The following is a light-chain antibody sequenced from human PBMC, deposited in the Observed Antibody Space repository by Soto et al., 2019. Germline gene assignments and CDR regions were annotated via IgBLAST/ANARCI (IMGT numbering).Light chain of an antibody. CDR3: QQFDSYSIT. CDR2: PAS. Sequence: DIQLTQSPSSLSASVGDRVTITCRASQGISSYLAWYQQKPGKAPKLLIYPASSLQSGVPSRFGGSGSGTEFTLTISSLQPEDFATYYCQQFDSYSITFGQGTRLEIK. V-gene: IGKV1-9*01. J-gene: IGKJ5*01. CDR1: QGISSY.